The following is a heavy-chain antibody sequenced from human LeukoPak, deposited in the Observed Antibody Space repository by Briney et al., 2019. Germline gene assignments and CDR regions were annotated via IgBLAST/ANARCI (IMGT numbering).Heavy chain of an antibody. CDR3: ARGAPSGSYYY. CDR2: INSDGSST. D-gene: IGHD1-26*01. J-gene: IGHJ4*02. Sequence: GGSLRLSCAPSGFTFSSYWMHWVRQAPGKGLVWVSRINSDGSSTTYADSVKGRFTISRDNAKNTLYLQMNSLRAEDTAVYYCARGAPSGSYYYWGQGTLVTISS. CDR1: GFTFSSYW. V-gene: IGHV3-74*01.